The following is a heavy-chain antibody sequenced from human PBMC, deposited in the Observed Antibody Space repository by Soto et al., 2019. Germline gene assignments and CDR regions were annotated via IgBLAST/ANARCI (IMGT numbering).Heavy chain of an antibody. Sequence: PGGSLRLSCAASGFTFSSYGMHWVRQAPGKGLEWVAVISYDGSNKYYADSVKGRFTISRDNSKNTLYLQMNSLRAEDTAVYYCAKSLAMSWDYYGMDVWGQGTTVTVSS. V-gene: IGHV3-30*18. D-gene: IGHD2-2*01. CDR3: AKSLAMSWDYYGMDV. CDR1: GFTFSSYG. J-gene: IGHJ6*02. CDR2: ISYDGSNK.